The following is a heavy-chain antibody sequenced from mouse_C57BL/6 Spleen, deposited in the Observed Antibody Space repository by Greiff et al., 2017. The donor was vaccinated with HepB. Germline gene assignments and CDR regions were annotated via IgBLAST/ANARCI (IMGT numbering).Heavy chain of an antibody. D-gene: IGHD1-1*01. V-gene: IGHV3-6*01. CDR1: GYSITSGYY. J-gene: IGHJ1*03. CDR2: ISYDGSN. Sequence: EVKLQESGPGLVKPSRSLSLTCSVTGYSITSGYYWNWIRQFPGNKLEWMGYISYDGSNNYNPSLKNRISITRDTSKNQFFLKLNSVTTEDTATYYCARTYYGSRERYFDVWGTGTTVTVSS. CDR3: ARTYYGSRERYFDV.